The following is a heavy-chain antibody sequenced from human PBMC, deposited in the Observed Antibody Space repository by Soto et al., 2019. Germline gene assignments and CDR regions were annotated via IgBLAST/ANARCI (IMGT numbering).Heavy chain of an antibody. CDR3: ARHKTTMLTVVSAFDP. V-gene: IGHV1-18*01. CDR2: ISGYNGNT. CDR1: GYHFASHG. D-gene: IGHD3-22*01. J-gene: IGHJ5*02. Sequence: ASVKVSCKASGYHFASHGFTWVRQAPGQGLEWMGWISGYNGNTHYAQNFQGRVSMTTDTSTSTAFMELRSLKSDDSAVYYCARHKTTMLTVVSAFDPWGQGTRVTVSS.